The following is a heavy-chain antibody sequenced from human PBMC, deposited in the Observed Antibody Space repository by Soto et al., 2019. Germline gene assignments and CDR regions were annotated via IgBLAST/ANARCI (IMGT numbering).Heavy chain of an antibody. J-gene: IGHJ4*02. CDR1: GYTFTSYG. Sequence: GASVKVSCKASGYTFTSYGISWVRQAPGQGLEWMGWISAYNGNTNYAQKLQGRVTMTTDTSTSTAYMQLRSLRAEDTAVYYCARALGIAVAGAIDYWGQGTLVTVSS. V-gene: IGHV1-18*01. D-gene: IGHD6-19*01. CDR3: ARALGIAVAGAIDY. CDR2: ISAYNGNT.